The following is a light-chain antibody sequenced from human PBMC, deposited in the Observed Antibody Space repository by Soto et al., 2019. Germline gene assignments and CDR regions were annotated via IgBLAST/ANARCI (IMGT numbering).Light chain of an antibody. J-gene: IGKJ4*01. CDR1: QYISNY. CDR3: QHYQTLPLT. CDR2: DAS. Sequence: DIQMTQSPSSLSASVGDRVTITCQASQYISNYLNWYQQKPGRATKLLIYDASNLETGIPSRFNGSGSGTDFTFTISSLQPGDVATYYCQHYQTLPLTFGGGTKVEIK. V-gene: IGKV1-33*01.